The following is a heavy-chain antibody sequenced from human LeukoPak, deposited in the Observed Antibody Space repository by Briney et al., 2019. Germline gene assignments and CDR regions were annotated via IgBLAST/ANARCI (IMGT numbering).Heavy chain of an antibody. Sequence: GGSLRLSCAASGFTVSSNYMSWVRQAPGKGLEWVSIIYSGGSTYYAASVKGGFTISRHNSKNTLYLQMNSLRPEDTAVYYCARELTSGDYYYGMDVWGQGTTVTVSS. D-gene: IGHD2-21*01. CDR1: GFTVSSNY. V-gene: IGHV3-53*04. CDR2: IYSGGST. J-gene: IGHJ6*02. CDR3: ARELTSGDYYYGMDV.